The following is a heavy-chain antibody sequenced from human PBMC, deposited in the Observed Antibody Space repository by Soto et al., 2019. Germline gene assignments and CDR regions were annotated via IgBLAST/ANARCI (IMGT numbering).Heavy chain of an antibody. V-gene: IGHV1-18*01. CDR1: DNTFTHYG. J-gene: IGHJ6*02. CDR2: ISGYNGNT. Sequence: ASVKVSCKSSDNTFTHYGINWVRQAPGQGLEWMGWISGYNGNTKYAQKFQDRVTMTADTSTRTAFMEVRSLTSDDTGVYFCAATGGNYFGLDGWGQGTTVTVSS. D-gene: IGHD2-8*02. CDR3: AATGGNYFGLDG.